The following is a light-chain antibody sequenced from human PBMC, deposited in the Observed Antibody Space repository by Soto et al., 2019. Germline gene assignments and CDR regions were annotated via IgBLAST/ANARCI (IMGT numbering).Light chain of an antibody. CDR2: TNN. J-gene: IGLJ3*02. CDR3: AAWDDILNALV. V-gene: IGLV1-44*01. CDR1: SSNIGSNA. Sequence: QSVLTQPPSASGTSGQRVTISCSGASSNIGSNAVNWCQQPPGTAPPLLIHTNNQRPSGVPPRSSGSTSATSASPVISVLQSEDEADYYWAAWDDILNALVFGGGTKVTVL.